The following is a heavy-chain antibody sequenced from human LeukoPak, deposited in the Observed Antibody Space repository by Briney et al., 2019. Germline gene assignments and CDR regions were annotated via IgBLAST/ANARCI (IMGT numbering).Heavy chain of an antibody. V-gene: IGHV1-69*06. CDR1: GGTFSSYA. J-gene: IGHJ3*02. CDR3: ASGWGYGAFDI. Sequence: GASVKVSCKASGGTFSSYAISWVRQAPGQGLEWMGGIIPIFGAANYAQKFQGRVTITADKSTSTAYMELSSLRSEDTAVYYCASGWGYGAFDIWGQGTMVTVSS. D-gene: IGHD3-16*01. CDR2: IIPIFGAA.